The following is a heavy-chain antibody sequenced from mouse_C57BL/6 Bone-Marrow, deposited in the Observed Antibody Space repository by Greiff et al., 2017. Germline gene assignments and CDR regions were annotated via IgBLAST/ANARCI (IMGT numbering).Heavy chain of an antibody. Sequence: EVQVVESEGGLVQPGSSMKLSCTASGFTFSDYYMAWVRQVPEKGLEWVANINYDGSSTYYLDSLKSRFIISRDNAKNILYLQMSSLKSEDTATYYCASFYDGYYDWYFDVWGTGTTVTVSS. D-gene: IGHD2-3*01. CDR1: GFTFSDYY. CDR3: ASFYDGYYDWYFDV. J-gene: IGHJ1*03. CDR2: INYDGSST. V-gene: IGHV5-16*01.